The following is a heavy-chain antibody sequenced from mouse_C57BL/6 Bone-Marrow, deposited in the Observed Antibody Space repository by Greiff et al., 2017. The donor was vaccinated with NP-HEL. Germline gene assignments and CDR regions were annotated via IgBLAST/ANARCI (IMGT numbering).Heavy chain of an antibody. CDR2: ISSGGSYT. CDR3: ARPLYSNYEGWFAY. Sequence: EVQLVESGGDLVKPGGSLKLSCAASGFTFSSYGMSWVRQTPDKRLEWVATISSGGSYTYYPDSVKGRFTISRDNAKNTLYLQMSSLKSEDTAMYYCARPLYSNYEGWFAYWGQGTLVTVSA. J-gene: IGHJ3*01. CDR1: GFTFSSYG. D-gene: IGHD2-5*01. V-gene: IGHV5-6*01.